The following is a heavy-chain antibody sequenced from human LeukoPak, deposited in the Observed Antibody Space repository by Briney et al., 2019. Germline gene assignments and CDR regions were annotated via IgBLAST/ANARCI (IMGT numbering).Heavy chain of an antibody. D-gene: IGHD1-1*01. J-gene: IGHJ6*03. Sequence: SETLSLTCTVSGGSISSYYWSWIRQPPGKGLEWIGYIYYSGSTNYNPSLKSRVTISVDTSKNQFSLKLSSVTAADTAVYYCAREGSDWNRNYYYYYYMDVWGKGTTVTVSS. V-gene: IGHV4-59*01. CDR1: GGSISSYY. CDR2: IYYSGST. CDR3: AREGSDWNRNYYYYYYMDV.